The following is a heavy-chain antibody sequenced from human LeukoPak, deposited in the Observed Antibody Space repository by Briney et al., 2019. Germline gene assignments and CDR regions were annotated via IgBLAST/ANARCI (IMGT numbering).Heavy chain of an antibody. CDR2: ISSSGSTI. D-gene: IGHD3-22*01. V-gene: IGHV3-11*04. CDR3: ARDQYYYDSSGYDY. CDR1: GFTFSDYY. J-gene: IGHJ4*02. Sequence: GGSLRLSCAASGFTFSDYYMSWIRQAPGKGLEGGSYISSSGSTIYYADSVKGRFTISRENAKNSLYLQMNILRAEDTAVHYCARDQYYYDSSGYDYWGQGTLVTVSS.